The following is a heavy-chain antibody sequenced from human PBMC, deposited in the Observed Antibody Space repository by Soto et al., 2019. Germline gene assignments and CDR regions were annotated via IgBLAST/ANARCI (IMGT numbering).Heavy chain of an antibody. J-gene: IGHJ6*02. Sequence: SQTLSLTCDISGDSVSRNSAPWNWIRQSPSRGLEWLGRTIYTSKWYNEYAVSVKSRITIIADTSKNQFSLQLISVTPEDTAVYFCARGALNYFAMDVLGQGTTVTVS. V-gene: IGHV6-1*01. CDR2: TIYTSKWYN. CDR1: GDSVSRNSAP. D-gene: IGHD3-16*01. CDR3: ARGALNYFAMDV.